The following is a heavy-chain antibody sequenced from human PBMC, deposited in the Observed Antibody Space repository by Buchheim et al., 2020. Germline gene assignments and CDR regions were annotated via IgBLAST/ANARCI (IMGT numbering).Heavy chain of an antibody. J-gene: IGHJ4*02. Sequence: QVQLVESGGGLVKPGGSLRLSCTASGFTFSDYYMSWIRQAPGKGLEWVSYISTISTTKYYADSVKGRFTISRDNAKNSLYLQMNSLRVEDTAVYFCATTRTGVWDDSSAYLDHWGQGTL. D-gene: IGHD3-22*01. CDR1: GFTFSDYY. V-gene: IGHV3-11*01. CDR3: ATTRTGVWDDSSAYLDH. CDR2: ISTISTTK.